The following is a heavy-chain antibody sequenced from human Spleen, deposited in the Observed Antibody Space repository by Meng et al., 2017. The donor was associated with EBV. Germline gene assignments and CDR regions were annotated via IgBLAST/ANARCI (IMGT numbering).Heavy chain of an antibody. J-gene: IGHJ4*02. CDR3: ATWPPMVQGVIAGYYFDY. V-gene: IGHV1-2*06. CDR1: GYTFTGYY. Sequence: VELVQSGAEGKKPGASVKVPCKASGYTFTGYYMHWVRQAPGQGLEWMGRINPNSGATNYAQNFQGRVTMTRDTSISAAYMELSRLRSDDTAVYYCATWPPMVQGVIAGYYFDYWGQGTLVTVSS. D-gene: IGHD3-10*01. CDR2: INPNSGAT.